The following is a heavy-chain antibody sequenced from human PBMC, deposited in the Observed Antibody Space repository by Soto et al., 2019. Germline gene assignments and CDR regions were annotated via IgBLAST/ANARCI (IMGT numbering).Heavy chain of an antibody. D-gene: IGHD2-15*01. Sequence: PGGSLRLSCAASGFTFSTYGMHWVRQAPGKGLEWVAVLSNDGSNKYYADSVKGRFTISRDNSKNILDLQMDSLRIEDTAVYYCAKDVHGGSVVAAAQVWGLGTLVTVSS. CDR1: GFTFSTYG. V-gene: IGHV3-30*18. J-gene: IGHJ4*02. CDR2: LSNDGSNK. CDR3: AKDVHGGSVVAAAQV.